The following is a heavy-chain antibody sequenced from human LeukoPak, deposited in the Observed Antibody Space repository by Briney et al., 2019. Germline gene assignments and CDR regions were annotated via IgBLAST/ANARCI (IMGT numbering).Heavy chain of an antibody. CDR1: GLTVSSNS. V-gene: IGHV3-53*01. CDR2: YSGTI. CDR3: VRRPGAYSHPYDY. Sequence: PGGSLRLSCTVSGLTVSSNSMSWVRQAPGKGLEWVSFYSGTIHYSDSVKGRFTISRDNSKNTLYLQMNSLRAEDTAVYYCVRRPGAYSHPYDYWGQGTLVTVSS. J-gene: IGHJ4*02. D-gene: IGHD4/OR15-4a*01.